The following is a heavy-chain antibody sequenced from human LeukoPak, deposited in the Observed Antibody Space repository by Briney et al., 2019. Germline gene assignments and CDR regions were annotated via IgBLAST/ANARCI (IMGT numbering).Heavy chain of an antibody. J-gene: IGHJ3*02. D-gene: IGHD1-26*01. CDR3: AKTRNGSTEDDAFDI. CDR1: GYTFTSYY. V-gene: IGHV1-46*01. Sequence: ASVKVTCKASGYTFTSYYMHLVRHPPAQGLELMGIINLSGGSTSYAQKFQGRGTMTRDMSTKTVYMELSSMGSEDTAVYYCAKTRNGSTEDDAFDIWGQGTMVTVSS. CDR2: INLSGGST.